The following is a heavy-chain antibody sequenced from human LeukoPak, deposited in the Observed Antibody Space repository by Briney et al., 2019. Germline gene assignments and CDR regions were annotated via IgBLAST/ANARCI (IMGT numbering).Heavy chain of an antibody. J-gene: IGHJ4*02. CDR3: ARGRPGQWLAH. D-gene: IGHD6-19*01. Sequence: SETLSLTCTVSGGSISSGGYYWSWIRQHPGKGLEWIGYIYYSGSTYYNPSLKSRVTISVDKSKNQFSLKLSSVTAADTAVYYCARGRPGQWLAHWGQGTLVTVSS. CDR2: IYYSGST. CDR1: GGSISSGGYY. V-gene: IGHV4-31*03.